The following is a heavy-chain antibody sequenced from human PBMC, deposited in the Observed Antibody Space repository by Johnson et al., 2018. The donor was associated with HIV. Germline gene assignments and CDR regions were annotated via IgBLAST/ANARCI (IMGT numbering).Heavy chain of an antibody. D-gene: IGHD2-15*01. J-gene: IGHJ3*02. Sequence: QVQLVESGGGVVQPGRSLRLSCAASGFTFSDYYMSWIRQAPGKGLEWISYISSSDSTIYSADSVKGRFTISRDNAKNSLYLQMNSLRAEDTAVYYCARARWYLGGGSCCAFDIWGQGTMVTVSS. V-gene: IGHV3-11*04. CDR2: ISSSDSTI. CDR1: GFTFSDYY. CDR3: ARARWYLGGGSCCAFDI.